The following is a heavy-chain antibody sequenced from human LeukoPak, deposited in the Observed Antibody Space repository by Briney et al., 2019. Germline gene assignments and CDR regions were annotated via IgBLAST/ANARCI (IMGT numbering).Heavy chain of an antibody. CDR1: GGSISTYY. V-gene: IGHV4-59*01. CDR2: IYFSGTT. J-gene: IGHJ4*02. CDR3: ARGVVGGLRGEYFDY. Sequence: NPSETLSLTCTVSGGSISTYYWSWIRQPPGKGLEWIGYIYFSGTTNYNRALKSRVTISVDTSKNQFSLNLSSVTAADTAVYYCARGVVGGLRGEYFDYWGQGTLVTVSS. D-gene: IGHD2-21*01.